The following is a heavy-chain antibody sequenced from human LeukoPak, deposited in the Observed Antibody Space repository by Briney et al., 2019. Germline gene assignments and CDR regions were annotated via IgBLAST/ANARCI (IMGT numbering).Heavy chain of an antibody. J-gene: IGHJ4*02. D-gene: IGHD3-9*01. V-gene: IGHV1-18*04. CDR1: GYTFTSYG. CDR3: ARDVKRYFDWSSPEGTYLRFDY. CDR2: ISAYNGNT. Sequence: ASVKVSCKASGYTFTSYGISWVRQAPGRGLEWMGWISAYNGNTNYAEKLQGRVTMTTDTSTSTVYMELRSLRSDDTAVYYCARDVKRYFDWSSPEGTYLRFDYWGQGTLVTVSS.